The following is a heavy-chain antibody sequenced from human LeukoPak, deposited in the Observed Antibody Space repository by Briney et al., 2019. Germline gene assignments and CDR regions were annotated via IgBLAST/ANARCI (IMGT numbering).Heavy chain of an antibody. J-gene: IGHJ4*02. V-gene: IGHV3-30-3*01. CDR1: GFTFSSFV. CDR3: AREQLYGYNYDY. CDR2: ISYDGSNK. Sequence: GRSLRLSCAASGFTFSSFVIHWVRQAPGKGLEWVAVISYDGSNKYYADSVKGRFTISRDSSKNTLFLQMNSLRAEDTAVYYCAREQLYGYNYDYWGQGTLVTVSS. D-gene: IGHD5-24*01.